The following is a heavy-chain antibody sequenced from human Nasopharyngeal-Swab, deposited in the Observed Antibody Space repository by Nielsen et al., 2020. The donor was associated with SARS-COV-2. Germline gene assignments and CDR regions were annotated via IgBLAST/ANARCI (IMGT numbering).Heavy chain of an antibody. D-gene: IGHD6-13*01. CDR2: ITNNGGST. V-gene: IGHV3-64*01. CDR1: GFTFSGYA. CDR3: TTDQGSSWYFPYYYYMDV. J-gene: IGHJ6*03. Sequence: GESLKISCAASGFTFSGYAMHWVRQAPGKGLEYVSAITNNGGSTYYANSVKGRFTISRDNSKNTLYLQMGSLRAEDMAVYYCTTDQGSSWYFPYYYYMDVWGKGTTVTVSS.